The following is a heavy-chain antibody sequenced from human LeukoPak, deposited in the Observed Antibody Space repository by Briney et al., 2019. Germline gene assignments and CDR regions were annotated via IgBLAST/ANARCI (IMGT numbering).Heavy chain of an antibody. CDR3: ARGPHYYDSSGYETGDFQH. D-gene: IGHD3-22*01. CDR1: GYTFTSYY. Sequence: ASVKVSCKASGYTFTSYYMHWVRQAPGQGLEWMGIINPSGGSTSYAQKFQSRVTMTRDTSTSTVYMELSSLRSEDTAVYYCARGPHYYDSSGYETGDFQHWGQGTLVTVSS. V-gene: IGHV1-46*01. J-gene: IGHJ1*01. CDR2: INPSGGST.